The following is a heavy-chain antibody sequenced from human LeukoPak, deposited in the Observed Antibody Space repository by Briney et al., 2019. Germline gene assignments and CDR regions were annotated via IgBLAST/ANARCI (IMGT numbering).Heavy chain of an antibody. D-gene: IGHD6-19*01. CDR2: IQQDGSEK. CDR1: GITFSSYW. J-gene: IGHJ4*02. CDR3: AREPRYSSGWYYFEY. Sequence: PGGSLRLSCAASGITFSSYWMSWVRQAPGKGLEWVANIQQDGSEKYYVDSVKGRFTISRDNAKKSLYLQMNSLRAEDTAVYYCAREPRYSSGWYYFEYWGQGTLVTVSS. V-gene: IGHV3-7*01.